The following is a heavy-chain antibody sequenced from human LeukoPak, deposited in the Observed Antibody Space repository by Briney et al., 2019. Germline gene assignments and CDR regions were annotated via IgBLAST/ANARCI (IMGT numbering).Heavy chain of an antibody. Sequence: GGSLRLSCAASGFTFSNYGMSWVRQAPGKGLEWVSTISGSGGSTYYADSVKGRFTISRDNSKNTLYLQMNSLRAEDTAVYYCASSVEGYYYYYMDVWGRGATVTISS. J-gene: IGHJ6*03. CDR1: GFTFSNYG. CDR2: ISGSGGST. D-gene: IGHD6-25*01. CDR3: ASSVEGYYYYYMDV. V-gene: IGHV3-23*01.